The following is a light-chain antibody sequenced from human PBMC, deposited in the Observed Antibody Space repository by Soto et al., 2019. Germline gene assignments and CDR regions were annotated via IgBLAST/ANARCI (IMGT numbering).Light chain of an antibody. Sequence: DFQMTQSPSTLSASVGDSVTITCRASQSIHTWLAWYQQKPGRTPKRLIYKASVLESGVPSRFSGSGSGTEFTLTISRLQPDDFATYYGQQYNSHPYSFGRGTKRQIK. CDR3: QQYNSHPYS. CDR1: QSIHTW. V-gene: IGKV1-5*03. J-gene: IGKJ2*03. CDR2: KAS.